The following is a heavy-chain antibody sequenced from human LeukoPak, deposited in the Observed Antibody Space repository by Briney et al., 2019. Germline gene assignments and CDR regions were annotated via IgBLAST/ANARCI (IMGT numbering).Heavy chain of an antibody. J-gene: IGHJ5*02. CDR1: GGSISSYY. D-gene: IGHD3-3*01. CDR2: IYTSGST. Sequence: SETLSLTCTVSGGSISSYYWSWIRQPAGKGLEWIGRIYTSGSTNYNPSLKSRVTMSVDTSKNQFSLKLSSVTAADTAVYYCARDFDFGSGYYEEAFWFDPWGQGTLVTVSS. CDR3: ARDFDFGSGYYEEAFWFDP. V-gene: IGHV4-4*07.